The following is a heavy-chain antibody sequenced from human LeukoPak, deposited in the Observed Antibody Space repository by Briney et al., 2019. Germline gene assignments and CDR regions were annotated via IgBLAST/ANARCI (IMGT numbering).Heavy chain of an antibody. CDR3: ATGSHSGSYYISY. V-gene: IGHV1-2*02. J-gene: IGHJ4*02. CDR2: INPNSGGT. CDR1: GYTFTGYY. Sequence: ASVKVSCKASGYTFTGYYMHWVRQAPGQGLEWMGWINPNSGGTNYAQKFQGRVTMTRDTSISTAYMELSRLRSDDTAVYYCATGSHSGSYYISYWGQGTLVTVSS. D-gene: IGHD1-26*01.